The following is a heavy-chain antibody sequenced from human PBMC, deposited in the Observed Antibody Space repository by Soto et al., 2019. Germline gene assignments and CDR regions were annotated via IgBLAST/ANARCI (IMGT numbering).Heavy chain of an antibody. D-gene: IGHD2-15*01. CDR2: INHSGST. Sequence: TSETLSLTCAVYGGSFSGYYWSWIRQPPGKGLEWIGEINHSGSTNYNPSLKSRVTISVDTSKNQFSLKLSSVTAADTAVYYCARGRDMRKYYYYYYYMDVWGKGTTVTVS. CDR3: ARGRDMRKYYYYYYYMDV. CDR1: GGSFSGYY. V-gene: IGHV4-34*01. J-gene: IGHJ6*03.